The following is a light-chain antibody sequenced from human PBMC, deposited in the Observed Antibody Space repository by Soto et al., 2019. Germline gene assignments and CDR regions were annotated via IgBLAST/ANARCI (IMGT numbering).Light chain of an antibody. V-gene: IGKV3-20*01. CDR3: QQYGSSPSLT. Sequence: EIVLTQSPGTLSLSPGESATLSCRASQSVSSSYLAWYQQKPGQAPRLLIYGASSRATGIPDRFSGSGSGTDFTLTISSLEPEDFAVYYCQQYGSSPSLTFGRGTKVEIK. J-gene: IGKJ4*01. CDR2: GAS. CDR1: QSVSSSY.